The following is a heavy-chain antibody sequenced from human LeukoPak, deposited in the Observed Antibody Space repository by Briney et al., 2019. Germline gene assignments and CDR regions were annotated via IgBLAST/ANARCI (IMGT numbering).Heavy chain of an antibody. J-gene: IGHJ6*03. D-gene: IGHD6-13*01. V-gene: IGHV1-2*06. CDR1: GYTFTGYY. CDR2: INPNSGGT. CDR3: AREYSSSWRWRGNYYMDV. Sequence: GASVKVSCKASGYTFTGYYMHWVRQAPGQGLEWMGRINPNSGGTNYAQKFQGRVTMTRDTSISTAYMELSRLRSDDTAVYYCAREYSSSWRWRGNYYMDVWGKGTTVTVSS.